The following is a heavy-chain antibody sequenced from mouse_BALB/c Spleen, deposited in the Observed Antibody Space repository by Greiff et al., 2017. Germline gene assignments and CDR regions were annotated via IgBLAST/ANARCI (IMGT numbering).Heavy chain of an antibody. CDR2: ISSGGGST. CDR1: GFASSSYD. Sequence: EVKLVESGGGLVKPGGSLKLSCAASGFASSSYDMSWVRQTPEKRLEWVAYISSGGGSTYYPDTVKGRFTISRDNAKNTLYLQMSSLKSEDTAMYYCARGGFAYWGQGTLVTVSA. V-gene: IGHV5-12-1*01. J-gene: IGHJ3*01. CDR3: ARGGFAY.